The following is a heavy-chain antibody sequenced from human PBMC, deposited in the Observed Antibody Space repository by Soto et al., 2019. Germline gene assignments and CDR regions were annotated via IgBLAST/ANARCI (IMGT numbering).Heavy chain of an antibody. D-gene: IGHD3-16*01. CDR3: ARDIKNYGYVGPLGY. Sequence: SESLSRTFTVSGSPIRSRDYYWRGILHPPGKGLEWIGYIYYSGSTYYNPSLKSRVTISVDTSKNQFSLKLSSVTAADTAVYYCARDIKNYGYVGPLGYWGQGTLVTV. V-gene: IGHV4-30-4*01. CDR1: GSPIRSRDYY. CDR2: IYYSGST. J-gene: IGHJ4*01.